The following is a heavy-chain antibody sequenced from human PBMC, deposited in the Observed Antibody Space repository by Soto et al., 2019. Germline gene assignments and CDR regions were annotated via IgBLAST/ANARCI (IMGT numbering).Heavy chain of an antibody. V-gene: IGHV1-69*06. CDR3: ARSEKSHCSSTSCYNYYYGMDV. CDR2: IIPIFGTA. J-gene: IGHJ6*02. D-gene: IGHD2-2*02. Sequence: QVQLVQSGAEVKKPGSSVKVSCKASGGTFSSYAISWVRQAPGQGLEWMGGIIPIFGTANYAQKFQGRVTITADKSTSTAYMELSSLRSEDTAVYYCARSEKSHCSSTSCYNYYYGMDVWGQGTTVTVSS. CDR1: GGTFSSYA.